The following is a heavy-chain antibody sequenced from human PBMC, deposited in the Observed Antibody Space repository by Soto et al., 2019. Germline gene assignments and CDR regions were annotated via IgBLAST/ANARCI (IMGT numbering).Heavy chain of an antibody. V-gene: IGHV3-7*01. CDR3: ARDTYGDYGHVLEY. CDR2: IKEDGSQK. D-gene: IGHD4-17*01. J-gene: IGHJ4*02. Sequence: EVQLVESGGGLVQPGGSLRLSCAASGFSLRIYWMTWVRQAQGMGLEWVDNIKEDGSQKYYVDSVKGRFTIYRDNAKNSLYLQMNSLRAEDTAVYYSARDTYGDYGHVLEYWGQGTLVTVSS. CDR1: GFSLRIYW.